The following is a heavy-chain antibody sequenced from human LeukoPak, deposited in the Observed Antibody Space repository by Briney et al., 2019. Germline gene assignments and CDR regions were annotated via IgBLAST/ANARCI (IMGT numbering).Heavy chain of an antibody. J-gene: IGHJ4*02. CDR2: ISGSGGST. CDR3: AKGGYSGYDYEGGDY. V-gene: IGHV3-23*01. D-gene: IGHD5-12*01. Sequence: EAGGSLRLSCAASGFTFSSYAMSWVRQAPGKGLEWVSAISGSGGSTYYADSVKGRFTISRDNSKNTLYLQMNSLRAEDTAVYYCAKGGYSGYDYEGGDYWGQGTLVTVSS. CDR1: GFTFSSYA.